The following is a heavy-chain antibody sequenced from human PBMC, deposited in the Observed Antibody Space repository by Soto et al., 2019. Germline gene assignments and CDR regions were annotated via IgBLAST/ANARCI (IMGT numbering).Heavy chain of an antibody. D-gene: IGHD2-21*02. Sequence: QVQLQESGPVLVKPSGTLSLTCAVSGDSINSDKWWSWVRQPPGKGLEWIGEIHHSGRTNYNPSLKSRVTILVEKSKNQVSLELSSMTAADTAVYYCTRGGDWQFDYWGQGTLVTVSS. J-gene: IGHJ4*02. CDR2: IHHSGRT. CDR3: TRGGDWQFDY. CDR1: GDSINSDKW. V-gene: IGHV4-4*02.